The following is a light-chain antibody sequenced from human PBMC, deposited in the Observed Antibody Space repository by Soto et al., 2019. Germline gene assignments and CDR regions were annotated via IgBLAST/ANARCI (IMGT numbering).Light chain of an antibody. J-gene: IGKJ4*01. CDR3: HQYAVSPLT. CDR2: DES. V-gene: IGKV3-20*01. CDR1: QSVGRNY. Sequence: IELTQSPGTLSLSPGESATLSCRASQSVGRNYLAWFQHKPDQAPRLLIYDESNRATGVPDRFSGSGSGTDFTLSGTRLEPEDFAVYYCHQYAVSPLTFGGGTTVEIK.